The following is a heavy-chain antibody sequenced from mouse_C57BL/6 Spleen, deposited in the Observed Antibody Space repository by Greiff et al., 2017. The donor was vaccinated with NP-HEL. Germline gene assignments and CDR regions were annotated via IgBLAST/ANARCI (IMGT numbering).Heavy chain of an antibody. J-gene: IGHJ2*01. CDR1: GYTFTSYW. Sequence: QVQLQQPGAELVRPGSSVKLSCKASGYTFTSYWMEWVKQRPGQGLEWIGNIYPSDSETHYNQKFKDKATLTVDKSSSTAYMQLSSLTSEDSAVYYCARTFITTVVGESTYFDYWGQGTTLTVSS. D-gene: IGHD1-1*01. CDR2: IYPSDSET. CDR3: ARTFITTVVGESTYFDY. V-gene: IGHV1-61*01.